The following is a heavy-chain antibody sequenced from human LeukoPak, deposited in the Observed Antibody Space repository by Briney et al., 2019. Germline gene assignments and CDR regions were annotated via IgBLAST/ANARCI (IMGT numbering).Heavy chain of an antibody. CDR1: GFTFSDYY. V-gene: IGHV3-11*04. Sequence: GGSLRLSCAASGFTFSDYYMSWIRQAPRKGLEWVSYISSSGSTIYYADSVKGRFTISRDNAKNSLFLQMNSLRVEDTAVYYCAREPGAYGYFDYWGQGALLTVSS. D-gene: IGHD4-17*01. CDR3: AREPGAYGYFDY. J-gene: IGHJ4*02. CDR2: ISSSGSTI.